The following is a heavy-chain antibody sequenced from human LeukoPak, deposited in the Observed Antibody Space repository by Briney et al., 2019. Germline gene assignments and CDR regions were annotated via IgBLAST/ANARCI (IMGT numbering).Heavy chain of an antibody. CDR2: TRKKAKTYTT. CDR3: ARGALWWLSTYYFDY. V-gene: IGHV3-72*01. J-gene: IGHJ4*02. Sequence: GGSLRLSCEASGFSFGGFGMHWVRQAPGKGLEWVGRTRKKAKTYTTEYAASVKGRFTISRDDSKNSVYLQMKSLKTEDTAVYYCARGALWWLSTYYFDYWGQGTLVTVSS. D-gene: IGHD5-12*01. CDR1: GFSFGGFG.